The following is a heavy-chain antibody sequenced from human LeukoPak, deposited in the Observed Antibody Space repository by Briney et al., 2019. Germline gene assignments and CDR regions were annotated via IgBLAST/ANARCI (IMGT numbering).Heavy chain of an antibody. CDR1: GFTFSSRW. J-gene: IGHJ4*02. Sequence: PGGSLRLSCAVSGFTFSSRWMSWVRQAPGKGLEWVANIKADGSDKYYVDSVKGRFTISRDNAKNSLYLQMNSLRAEDTAVYYCALGGSFFDYWGQGTLATVSS. CDR3: ALGGSFFDY. D-gene: IGHD1-26*01. V-gene: IGHV3-7*05. CDR2: IKADGSDK.